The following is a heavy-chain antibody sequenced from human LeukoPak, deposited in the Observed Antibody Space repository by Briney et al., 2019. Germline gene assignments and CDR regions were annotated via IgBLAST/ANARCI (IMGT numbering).Heavy chain of an antibody. D-gene: IGHD3-22*01. J-gene: IGHJ4*02. V-gene: IGHV4-34*01. CDR1: GGSFSGYY. Sequence: SETLSLTCAVYGGSFSGYYWSWIRQPPGKGLEWIGEINHSGSTNYNPSLKSRVTISVDTSKNQFSLKLSSVTAADTAVYYCATTYYYDSSGYYYDYWGQGTWSPSPQ. CDR2: INHSGST. CDR3: ATTYYYDSSGYYYDY.